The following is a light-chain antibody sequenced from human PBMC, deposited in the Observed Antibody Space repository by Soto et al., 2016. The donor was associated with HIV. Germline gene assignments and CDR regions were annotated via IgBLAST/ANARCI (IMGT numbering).Light chain of an antibody. V-gene: IGKV1-5*03. CDR2: KAS. CDR1: QDIYNY. CDR3: QQYNSDPFT. J-gene: IGKJ3*01. Sequence: DIQMTQSPSSLSGSIGDRVSITCRASQDIYNYLAWYQQKPGKVPKLLIYKASGLETGVPSRFSGSGSGTEFTLTITNLQPDDFATYYCQQYNSDPFTFGPGTKVDIK.